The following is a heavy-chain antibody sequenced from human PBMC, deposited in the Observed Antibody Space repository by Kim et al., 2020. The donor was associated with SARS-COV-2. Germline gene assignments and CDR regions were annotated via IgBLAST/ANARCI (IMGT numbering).Heavy chain of an antibody. CDR3: AKDRAAAAGTGQFDY. CDR1: GFTFSSYA. Sequence: GGSLRLSCAASGFTFSSYAMTWVRQAPGKGLEWVSAISGSGYNTYYADSARGRFTISRDSSQNTVFLQVTSLRDDDTAVDYCAKDRAAAAGTGQFDYWG. J-gene: IGHJ4*01. CDR2: ISGSGYNT. D-gene: IGHD6-13*01. V-gene: IGHV3-23*01.